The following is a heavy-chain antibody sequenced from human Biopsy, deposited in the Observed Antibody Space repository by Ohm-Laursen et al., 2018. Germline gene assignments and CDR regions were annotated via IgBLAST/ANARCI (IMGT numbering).Heavy chain of an antibody. J-gene: IGHJ3*02. CDR3: ARVEAGSYDALDI. CDR1: GGSMTGYD. V-gene: IGHV4-59*01. CDR2: IYYSGGT. Sequence: GTLSLTCRVSGGSMTGYDWSWIRLAPGKGLEWIGYIYYSGGTKYNPSLASRVAFSVDMSKSQFSLKLYSVTAADTAVYYCARVEAGSYDALDIWGQGTLVAVSA. D-gene: IGHD1-26*01.